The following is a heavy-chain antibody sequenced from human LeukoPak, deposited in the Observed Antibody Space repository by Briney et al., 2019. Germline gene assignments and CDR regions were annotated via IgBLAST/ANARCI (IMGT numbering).Heavy chain of an antibody. Sequence: PGGSLRLSCAASGFTFSSYWMHWVRQAPGKGLEWVSRISSDGSSTDYADSVKGRFTIPRDNAKNALYLQIHSLRAEDTAMYYCAHLQYCSGTTCPYSDYWGQGTLVTVSS. CDR3: AHLQYCSGTTCPYSDY. J-gene: IGHJ4*02. CDR2: ISSDGSST. CDR1: GFTFSSYW. D-gene: IGHD2/OR15-2a*01. V-gene: IGHV3-74*01.